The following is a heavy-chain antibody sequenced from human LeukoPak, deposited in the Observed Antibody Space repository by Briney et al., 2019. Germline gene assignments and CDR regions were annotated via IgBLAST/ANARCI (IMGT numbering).Heavy chain of an antibody. CDR3: ARDRRWYSSGWYGIDY. J-gene: IGHJ4*02. CDR1: GFTFGSYW. CDR2: INSDGSST. Sequence: GVSLRLSCAASGFTFGSYWMHWVRQAPGKGLVWVSRINSDGSSTSYADSVKGRFTISRDNAKNTLYLQMNSLRAEDTAVSYCARDRRWYSSGWYGIDYWGQGTLVTVSS. D-gene: IGHD6-19*01. V-gene: IGHV3-74*01.